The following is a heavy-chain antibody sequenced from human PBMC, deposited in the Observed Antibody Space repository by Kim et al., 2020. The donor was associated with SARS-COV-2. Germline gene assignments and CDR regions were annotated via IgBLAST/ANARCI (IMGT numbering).Heavy chain of an antibody. CDR2: INHSGST. CDR3: ARRGVATIHY. J-gene: IGHJ4*02. D-gene: IGHD5-12*01. Sequence: SETLSLTCAVYGGSFSGYYWSWIRQPPGKGLEWIGEINHSGSTNYNPSLKSRVTISVDTSKNQFSLKLSSVTAADTAVYYCARRGVATIHYWGQGTLVTVSS. CDR1: GGSFSGYY. V-gene: IGHV4-34*01.